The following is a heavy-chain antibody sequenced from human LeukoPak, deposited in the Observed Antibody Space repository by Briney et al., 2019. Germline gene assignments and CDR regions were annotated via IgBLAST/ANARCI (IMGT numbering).Heavy chain of an antibody. V-gene: IGHV3-23*01. CDR3: ARLSEQQDYFDC. CDR2: ISGSGGST. D-gene: IGHD6-13*01. Sequence: GGSLRLSCAASGFTFSSYAMSWVRQAPGKGLEWVSAISGSGGSTYYADSVRGRFTISRDNSKNTLYLQMNSLRAEDTAVYYCARLSEQQDYFDCWGQGALVTVSS. J-gene: IGHJ4*02. CDR1: GFTFSSYA.